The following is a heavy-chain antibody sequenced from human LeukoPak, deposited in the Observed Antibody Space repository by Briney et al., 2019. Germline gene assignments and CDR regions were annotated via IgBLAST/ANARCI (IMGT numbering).Heavy chain of an antibody. V-gene: IGHV4-30-4*08. D-gene: IGHD4-17*01. CDR2: IYYSGST. CDR1: GGSISSGDYY. Sequence: SETLSLTCTVSGGSISSGDYYWSWIRQPPGKVQEWIGYIYYSGSTYYNPSLKSRVTISVDTSKNQFSLKLSSVTAADTAVYYCAYGAEGYYYYYMDVWGKGTTVTVSS. J-gene: IGHJ6*03. CDR3: AYGAEGYYYYYMDV.